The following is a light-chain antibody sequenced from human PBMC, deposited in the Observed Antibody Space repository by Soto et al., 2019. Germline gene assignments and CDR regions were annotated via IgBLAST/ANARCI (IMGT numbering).Light chain of an antibody. CDR2: EVS. Sequence: QSALTQPASVSGSPGQSITISCTGTSSDVGGYNYVSRYQQHPGKAPKLMIYEVSNRPSGVSNRFSGSKSGNTASLTISGLQAEDEAEYYCSSYTSSSTLYVFGTGTKLTVL. V-gene: IGLV2-14*01. CDR3: SSYTSSSTLYV. J-gene: IGLJ1*01. CDR1: SSDVGGYNY.